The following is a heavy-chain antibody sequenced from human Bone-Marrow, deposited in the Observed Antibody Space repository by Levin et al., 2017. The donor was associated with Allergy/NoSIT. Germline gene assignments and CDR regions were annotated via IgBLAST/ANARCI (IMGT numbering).Heavy chain of an antibody. J-gene: IGHJ4*02. D-gene: IGHD3-16*02. V-gene: IGHV3-49*04. CDR2: IRSYIYGGTT. CDR1: GFSIYDYT. CDR3: TRAGIYRRLTPDAISHL. Sequence: GGSLRLSCEASGFSIYDYTINWVRQAPGKGLEWVGFIRSYIYGGTTEYAASVKGRFTISRDDSKGVAYLQMDSLKIEDTAVYYCTRAGIYRRLTPDAISHLWGQGTLVTVSS.